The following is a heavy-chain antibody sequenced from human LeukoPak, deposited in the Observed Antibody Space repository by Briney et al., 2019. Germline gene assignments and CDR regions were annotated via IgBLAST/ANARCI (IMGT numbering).Heavy chain of an antibody. V-gene: IGHV3-30*03. CDR3: ASRVDTAMLIDY. CDR1: GFTFSNYG. J-gene: IGHJ4*02. CDR2: ISYDGSST. Sequence: GGSLRLSCAASGFTFSNYGMHWVRQAPGKGLEWVAVISYDGSSTFYADSVKGRFTISRDNSKNTLYLQMNSLRAEDTALYYCASRVDTAMLIDYWGQGTLVTVSS. D-gene: IGHD5-18*01.